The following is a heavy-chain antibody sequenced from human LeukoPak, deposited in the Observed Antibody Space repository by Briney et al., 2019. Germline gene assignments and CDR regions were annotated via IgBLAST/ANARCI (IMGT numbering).Heavy chain of an antibody. Sequence: SETLSLTCTVSGGSISSGGYYWSWIRQHPGKGLEWIGYIYYSGSTYYNPSLKSRVTISVDTSKNQFSLKLSSVTAADTAVYYCARAWRYCSGGSCHPTYFDYWGQGTLVTVSS. CDR3: ARAWRYCSGGSCHPTYFDY. CDR1: GGSISSGGYY. CDR2: IYYSGST. V-gene: IGHV4-31*03. J-gene: IGHJ4*02. D-gene: IGHD2-15*01.